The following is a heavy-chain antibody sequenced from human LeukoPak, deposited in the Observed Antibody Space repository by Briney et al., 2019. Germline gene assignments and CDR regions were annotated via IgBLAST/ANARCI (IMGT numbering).Heavy chain of an antibody. V-gene: IGHV3-21*01. J-gene: IGHJ6*02. CDR2: ISSTSSYT. D-gene: IGHD3/OR15-3a*01. Sequence: GGSLRLSCVASGFTFSNFVMSWVRQAPGKGLEWVSVISSTSSYTHYADSVKGRFTISRNNADNSLYLQMNSLRAEDTAVYYCAREPGHTGLNYYGMDLWGQGTTVTVSS. CDR3: AREPGHTGLNYYGMDL. CDR1: GFTFSNFV.